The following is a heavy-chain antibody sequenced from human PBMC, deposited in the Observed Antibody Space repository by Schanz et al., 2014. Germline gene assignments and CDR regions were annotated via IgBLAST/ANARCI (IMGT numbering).Heavy chain of an antibody. CDR1: GITLSGYG. J-gene: IGHJ4*02. CDR3: AKEKEEVAADGSFFDY. D-gene: IGHD6-13*01. V-gene: IGHV3-30*18. CDR2: ISFDGRNT. Sequence: QVQLVESVVGVVQPGRSLRLSCAASGITLSGYGLHWVRQAPGKGLEWVGFISFDGRNTGYAHSVKGRFTISRDNSKNTVNLQMNSLRAEDTAVYYCAKEKEEVAADGSFFDYWGQGTLVTVSS.